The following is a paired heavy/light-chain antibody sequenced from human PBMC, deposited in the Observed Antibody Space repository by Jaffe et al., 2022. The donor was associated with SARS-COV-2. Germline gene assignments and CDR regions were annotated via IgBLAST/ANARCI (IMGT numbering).Heavy chain of an antibody. D-gene: IGHD3-9*01. J-gene: IGHJ4*02. V-gene: IGHV3-7*01. CDR2: IKQDESEK. CDR1: GFTFSNYW. Sequence: EVQLVESGGGLVQPGGSLRLSCAASGFTFSNYWMSWVRQAPGRGLEWVANIKQDESEKYYVDSVRGRFTISRDNAKTSLYLQMNSLRAEDTAVYYCARGAYYDFLTGQIKGDYFDYWGQGTLVTVSS. CDR3: ARGAYYDFLTGQIKGDYFDY.
Light chain of an antibody. V-gene: IGLV2-11*01. CDR2: DVD. CDR1: SSDVGGYKY. Sequence: QSALTQPRSVSGFPGQSVTISCTGTSSDVGGYKYVSWYQHHPGKAPKFIIYDVDKRPPGVPDRFSVSKSGNTASLTISGLQAEDEADYYCCSYAGRYTLFGGGTKVTVL. CDR3: CSYAGRYTL. J-gene: IGLJ2*01.